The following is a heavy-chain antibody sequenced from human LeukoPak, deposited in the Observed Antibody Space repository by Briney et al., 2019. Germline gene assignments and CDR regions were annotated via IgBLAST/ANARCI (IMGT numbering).Heavy chain of an antibody. CDR2: ITWNGDET. V-gene: IGHV3-20*04. CDR3: ARDPFCSSTAGCYFEDWFDP. D-gene: IGHD2-2*01. CDR1: GFTFDDHD. Sequence: PGGPLRLSCAASGFTFDDHDMSWVRQVPGKGLEWVSGITWNGDETGYADSVKGRFVISRDNTKNSLYLQMSSLRAEDTALYYCARDPFCSSTAGCYFEDWFDPWGPGTLVTVSS. J-gene: IGHJ5*02.